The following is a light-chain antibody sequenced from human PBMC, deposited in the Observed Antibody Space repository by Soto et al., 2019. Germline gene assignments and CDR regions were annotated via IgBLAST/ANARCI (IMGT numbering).Light chain of an antibody. Sequence: IFITQSPATLSVSPGESATLSCRASQSVSTHLGWFQQTPGQFPRILIYGASHRVPDIPARFSGTGSGTEFTLTVSGLQSEDFAVYYCQQASNSPRTFGQGTKVDIK. CDR1: QSVSTH. CDR2: GAS. CDR3: QQASNSPRT. V-gene: IGKV3-15*01. J-gene: IGKJ1*01.